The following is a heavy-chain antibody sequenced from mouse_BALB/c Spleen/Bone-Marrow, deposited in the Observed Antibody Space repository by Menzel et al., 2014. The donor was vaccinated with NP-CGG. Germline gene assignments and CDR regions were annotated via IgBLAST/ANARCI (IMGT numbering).Heavy chain of an antibody. CDR1: GYSFTGYT. CDR2: INPYNGGT. D-gene: IGHD2-4*01. Sequence: VQLQQSGPELVKPGASMKISCKASGYSFTGYTMNWMKQSHGKNPEWIGLINPYNGGTSYNQKFKGKATLTVDKSSSTAYMELLSLTSEDSAVYYCARWGDYGKDFDYWGQGTTLTVSS. CDR3: ARWGDYGKDFDY. J-gene: IGHJ2*01. V-gene: IGHV1-26*01.